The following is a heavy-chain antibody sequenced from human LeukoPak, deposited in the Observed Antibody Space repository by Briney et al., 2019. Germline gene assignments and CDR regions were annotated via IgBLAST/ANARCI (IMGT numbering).Heavy chain of an antibody. CDR2: IKQDGSEK. CDR3: ARDRTGPQSFDY. CDR1: GFTFSSYW. D-gene: IGHD2-8*02. Sequence: GGSLRLSCAASGFTFSSYWMSWVRQAPGKGLEWVANIKQDGSEKYCVDSVKGRFAISRDNAKNSLYLQMNSLRAEDTAVYYCARDRTGPQSFDYWGQGTLVTVSS. V-gene: IGHV3-7*01. J-gene: IGHJ4*02.